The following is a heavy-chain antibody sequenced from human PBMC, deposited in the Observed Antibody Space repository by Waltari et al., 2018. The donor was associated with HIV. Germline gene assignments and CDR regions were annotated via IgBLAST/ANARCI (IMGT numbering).Heavy chain of an antibody. CDR1: GFTVSSNY. CDR3: ARIVGASYFDY. D-gene: IGHD1-26*01. V-gene: IGHV3-66*01. Sequence: EVQLVESGGGLVQPGGSLRLSCAASGFTVSSNYMRWVRQAPGKGLEWVSVIYSGGSTYYADSVKGRFTISRDNSKNTLYLQMNSLRAEDTAVYYCARIVGASYFDYWGQGTLVTVSS. CDR2: IYSGGST. J-gene: IGHJ4*02.